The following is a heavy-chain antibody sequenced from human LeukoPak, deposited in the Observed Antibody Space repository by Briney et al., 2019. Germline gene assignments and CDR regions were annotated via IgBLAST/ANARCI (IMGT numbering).Heavy chain of an antibody. V-gene: IGHV3-48*04. CDR2: ISSSSSTI. Sequence: LTGGSLRLSCAASGFTFSSYSMNWVRQAPGKGLEWVSYISSSSSTIYYADSVKGRFTISRDNAKNSLYLQMNSLRAEDTAVYYCARERFGDPGAFDIWGQGTMVTVSS. J-gene: IGHJ3*02. CDR1: GFTFSSYS. D-gene: IGHD3-10*01. CDR3: ARERFGDPGAFDI.